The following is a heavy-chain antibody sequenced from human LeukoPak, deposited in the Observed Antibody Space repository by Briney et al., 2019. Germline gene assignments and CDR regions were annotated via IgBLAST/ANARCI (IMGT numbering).Heavy chain of an antibody. D-gene: IGHD6-19*01. CDR3: ATSPYTAEAGLRQANFLRSSQNRVFDY. J-gene: IGHJ4*02. V-gene: IGHV4-34*01. Sequence: SETLSLTCAVYGGSFSGYYWSWIRQPPGKGLEWIGEINHSGSTNYNPSLKSRVTISVDTSKNQFSLKLSSVTAADTAIYYCATSPYTAEAGLRQANFLRSSQNRVFDYWGQGTLVTVSS. CDR2: INHSGST. CDR1: GGSFSGYY.